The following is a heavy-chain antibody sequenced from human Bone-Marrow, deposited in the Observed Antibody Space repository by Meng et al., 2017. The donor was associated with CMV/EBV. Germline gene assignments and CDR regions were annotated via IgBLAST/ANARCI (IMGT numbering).Heavy chain of an antibody. CDR1: GYTFTSYG. CDR3: ARDLDGSGWFDY. CDR2: IIPIFGTA. D-gene: IGHD6-19*01. J-gene: IGHJ4*02. Sequence: SVKVSCKASGYTFTSYGISWVRQAPGQGLEWMGGIIPIFGTANYAQKFQGRVTITTDESTSTAYMELSSLRSEDTAVYYCARDLDGSGWFDYWGQGTLVTVSS. V-gene: IGHV1-69*05.